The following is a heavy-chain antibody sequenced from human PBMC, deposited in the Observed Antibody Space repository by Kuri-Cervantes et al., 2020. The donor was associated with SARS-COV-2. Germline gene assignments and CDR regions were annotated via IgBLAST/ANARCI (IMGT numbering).Heavy chain of an antibody. D-gene: IGHD6-13*01. Sequence: SETLSLTCTVSGGSISSYYWSWIRQPPGKGLEWIGYIYYSGSTYYNPSLKSRVTISVDTSKNQFSLKLSSVTAADTAVYYCARDLRPKAAAGTRNAFDIWGQGTMVTVSS. CDR1: GGSISSYY. CDR3: ARDLRPKAAAGTRNAFDI. V-gene: IGHV4-59*12. J-gene: IGHJ3*02. CDR2: IYYSGST.